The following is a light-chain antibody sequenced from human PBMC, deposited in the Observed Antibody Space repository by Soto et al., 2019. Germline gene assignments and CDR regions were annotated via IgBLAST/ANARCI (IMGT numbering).Light chain of an antibody. J-gene: IGKJ3*01. V-gene: IGKV3-20*01. CDR3: QQYYSSLFT. Sequence: EIVLTQSPGTLSLSPGERATLACRASQSVSSSFLAWYQQKPGQAPRLLIYGASSRATGIPDRFSGSGSVTDFTLTISRLEPEDFAAYYCQQYYSSLFTFGPGTKVDIK. CDR2: GAS. CDR1: QSVSSSF.